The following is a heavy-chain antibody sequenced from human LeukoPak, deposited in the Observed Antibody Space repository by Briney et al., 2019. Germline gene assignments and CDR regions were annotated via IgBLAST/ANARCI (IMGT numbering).Heavy chain of an antibody. Sequence: GGSLRLSCAASGFTFSSYSMNWVRQAPGKGLGWVSSISSSSSYIYYADSVKGRFTISRDNVKNSLYLQMNSLRAEDTAVYYCARGGDYVAYYYYYMDVWGKGTTVTISS. CDR1: GFTFSSYS. V-gene: IGHV3-21*01. J-gene: IGHJ6*03. CDR2: ISSSSSYI. CDR3: ARGGDYVAYYYYYMDV. D-gene: IGHD4-17*01.